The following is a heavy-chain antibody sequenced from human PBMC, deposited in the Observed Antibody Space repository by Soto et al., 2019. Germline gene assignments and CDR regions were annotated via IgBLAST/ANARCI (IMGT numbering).Heavy chain of an antibody. V-gene: IGHV3-21*01. D-gene: IGHD5-12*01. CDR3: ARDPRDGYNRGPSDAFDI. CDR2: ISSSSSYI. Sequence: LRLSCAASGFTFSSYSMNWVRQAPGKGLEWVSSISSSSSYIYYADSVKGRFTISRDNAKNSLYLQMNSLRAEDTAVYYCARDPRDGYNRGPSDAFDIWGQGTVVTVSS. CDR1: GFTFSSYS. J-gene: IGHJ3*02.